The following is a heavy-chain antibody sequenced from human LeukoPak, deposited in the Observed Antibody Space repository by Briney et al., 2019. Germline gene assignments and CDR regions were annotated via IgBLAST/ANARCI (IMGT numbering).Heavy chain of an antibody. CDR1: GGSISSSSYY. CDR2: IYYSGST. Sequence: SETLSLTCTVSGGSISSSSYYWGWIRQPPGKGLEWIGSIYYSGSTYYNPSLKSRVTISVDTSKNQFSLKLSSVTAADTAVYYCARRQLLWFGELHTSFDYWGQGTLVTVSS. D-gene: IGHD3-10*01. J-gene: IGHJ4*02. CDR3: ARRQLLWFGELHTSFDY. V-gene: IGHV4-39*07.